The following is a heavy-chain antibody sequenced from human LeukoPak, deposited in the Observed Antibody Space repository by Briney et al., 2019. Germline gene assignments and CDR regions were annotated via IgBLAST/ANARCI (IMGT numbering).Heavy chain of an antibody. J-gene: IGHJ5*01. Sequence: ESGPTLVNPTQTLTLTCTFSGFSLTTSGVGVGWIRQPPGKALEWLAVIYWDDDERYSPSLKSRLTVTKDTSKNQVVLTMTNMDPVDTGTYYCAHRRPGITAPGWDGTWFDSWGQGTLVTVSS. D-gene: IGHD6-13*01. V-gene: IGHV2-5*02. CDR3: AHRRPGITAPGWDGTWFDS. CDR2: IYWDDDE. CDR1: GFSLTTSGVG.